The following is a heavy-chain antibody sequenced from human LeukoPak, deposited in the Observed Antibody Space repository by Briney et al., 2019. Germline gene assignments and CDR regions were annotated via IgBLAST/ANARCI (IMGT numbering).Heavy chain of an antibody. CDR2: IYYSGST. Sequence: SETLSLTCTVSGGSISGYYWSWIRQPPGKGLEWIGDIYYSGSTNYNPSLKSRVTISVDTSKNQFSLRLSSVTAADTAVYYSARLTSGSYGPLTPFDYWGQGTLVTVSS. V-gene: IGHV4-59*08. J-gene: IGHJ4*02. CDR3: ARLTSGSYGPLTPFDY. CDR1: GGSISGYY. D-gene: IGHD1-26*01.